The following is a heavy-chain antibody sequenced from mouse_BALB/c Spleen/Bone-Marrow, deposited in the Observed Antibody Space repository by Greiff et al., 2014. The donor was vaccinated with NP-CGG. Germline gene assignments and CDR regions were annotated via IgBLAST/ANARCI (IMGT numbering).Heavy chain of an antibody. J-gene: IGHJ4*01. CDR3: ARSGERYGAMDY. CDR2: ISDGGGYT. V-gene: IGHV5-4*02. D-gene: IGHD2-10*02. Sequence: EVMLVESGGGLVKPGGSLKLSCAASGFTFSDYYMYWVRQTPEKRLEWVATISDGGGYTYCPDSVWGRFTISRDNAKNNLYLQMSSLKSEDTAMYYCARSGERYGAMDYWGQGTSVTVFS. CDR1: GFTFSDYY.